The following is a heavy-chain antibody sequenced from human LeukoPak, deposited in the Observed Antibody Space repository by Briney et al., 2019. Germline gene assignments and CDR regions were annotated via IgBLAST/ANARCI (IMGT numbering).Heavy chain of an antibody. J-gene: IGHJ4*02. CDR2: INPSGGST. V-gene: IGHV1-46*01. Sequence: ASVKVSCKASGYTFTSYYMHWVRQAPGQGLEWMGIINPSGGSTSYAQKFQGRVTMTSDTSTSTVYMELSSLRSEDTAVYYCARPYESEGYSGYEYYFDYWGQGTLVTVSS. CDR1: GYTFTSYY. CDR3: ARPYESEGYSGYEYYFDY. D-gene: IGHD5-12*01.